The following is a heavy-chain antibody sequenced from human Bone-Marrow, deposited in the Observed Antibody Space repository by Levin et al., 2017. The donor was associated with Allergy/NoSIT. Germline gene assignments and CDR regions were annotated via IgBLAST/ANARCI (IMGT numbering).Heavy chain of an antibody. D-gene: IGHD3-3*01. CDR3: ARGVGGSGYLRVLYYFDY. J-gene: IGHJ4*02. CDR2: IYTSGST. CDR1: GGSISSYY. V-gene: IGHV4-4*07. Sequence: SQTLSLTCTVSGGSISSYYWSWIRQPAGKGLEWIGRIYTSGSTNYNPSLKSRVTMSVDTSKNQFSLKLSSVTAADTAVYYCARGVGGSGYLRVLYYFDYWGQGTLVTVSS.